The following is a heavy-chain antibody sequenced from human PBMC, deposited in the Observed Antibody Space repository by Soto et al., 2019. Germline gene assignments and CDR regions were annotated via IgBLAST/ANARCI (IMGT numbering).Heavy chain of an antibody. CDR3: ARGAHMVRHGGTDY. V-gene: IGHV4-39*01. D-gene: IGHD3-10*01. CDR2: IYYSGST. CDR1: GGSISSSSYY. Sequence: QLQLQESGPGLVKPSETLSLTCTVSGGSISSSSYYWGWIRQPPGKGLEWIGSIYYSGSTYYNPSLKSRVTISVDTSKNQFSLKLSSVTAADTAVYYCARGAHMVRHGGTDYWGQGTLVTVSS. J-gene: IGHJ4*02.